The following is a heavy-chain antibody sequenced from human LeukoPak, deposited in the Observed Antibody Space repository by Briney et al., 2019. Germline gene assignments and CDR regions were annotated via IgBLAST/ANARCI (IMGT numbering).Heavy chain of an antibody. CDR1: GGSFSGYY. CDR2: INHSGST. J-gene: IGHJ4*02. V-gene: IGHV4-34*01. D-gene: IGHD2-2*01. CDR3: ARRRGHEVPAAYRSPQTHIDY. Sequence: SETLSLTCAVYGGSFSGYYWSWIRQPPGKGLEWIGEINHSGSTNYNPSLKSRVTISVDTSKNQFSLKLSSVTAADTAVYYCARRRGHEVPAAYRSPQTHIDYWGQGTLVTVSS.